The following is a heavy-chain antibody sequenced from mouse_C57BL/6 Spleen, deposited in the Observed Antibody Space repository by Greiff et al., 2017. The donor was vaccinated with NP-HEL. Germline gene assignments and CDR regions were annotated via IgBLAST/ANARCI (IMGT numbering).Heavy chain of an antibody. CDR3: ARDGYYFYYAMDY. CDR2: ISDGGSYT. J-gene: IGHJ4*01. Sequence: EVQLVESGGGLVKPGGSLKLSCAASGFTFSSYAMSWVRQTPEKRLEWVATISDGGSYTYYPDNVKGRFTISRDNAKNNLYLQMSHLKSEDTAMYDCARDGYYFYYAMDYWGQGTSVTVSS. V-gene: IGHV5-4*01. CDR1: GFTFSSYA. D-gene: IGHD2-3*01.